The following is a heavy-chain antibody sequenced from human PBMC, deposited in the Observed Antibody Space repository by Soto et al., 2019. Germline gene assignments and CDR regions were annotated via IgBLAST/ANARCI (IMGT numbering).Heavy chain of an antibody. CDR2: IDPSDSYT. D-gene: IGHD6-19*01. CDR1: GYSFTIYL. V-gene: IGHV5-10-1*01. Sequence: PGESLNISCKGSGYSFTIYLISWVRQMTGKGLEWMGRIDPSDSYTNYSPSFQGHVTISADKSISTAYLQWSSLKASDTAMYYCARHQSSGWSSYGMDVWGQGTTVTVSS. J-gene: IGHJ6*02. CDR3: ARHQSSGWSSYGMDV.